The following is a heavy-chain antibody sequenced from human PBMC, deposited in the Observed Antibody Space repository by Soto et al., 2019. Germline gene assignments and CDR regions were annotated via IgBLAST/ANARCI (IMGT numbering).Heavy chain of an antibody. D-gene: IGHD5-12*01. CDR3: ARDLREATIGFDP. V-gene: IGHV4-31*03. Sequence: QVQLQESGPGLVKPSQTLSLTCTVSGGSISGGGYYWSWIRQHPGKGLEWIGYIYYSGSTYYNPSLKSRVTISVDTSKNQFSLKLSSVTAADTAVYYCARDLREATIGFDPWGQGTLVTVSS. CDR2: IYYSGST. CDR1: GGSISGGGYY. J-gene: IGHJ5*02.